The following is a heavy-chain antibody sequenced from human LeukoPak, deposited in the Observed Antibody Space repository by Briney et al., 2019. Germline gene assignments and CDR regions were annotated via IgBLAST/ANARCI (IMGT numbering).Heavy chain of an antibody. D-gene: IGHD3-22*01. Sequence: ASVKVSCKASGYTFTSYDINWVRQATGQGLEWMGWMNPNSGNTGYAQKFQGRVTMTRNTSISTAYMELSSLRSEDTAVYYCARIPPKKAYYDSSRGMDVWGQGTTVTVSS. V-gene: IGHV1-8*01. CDR1: GYTFTSYD. CDR3: ARIPPKKAYYDSSRGMDV. CDR2: MNPNSGNT. J-gene: IGHJ6*02.